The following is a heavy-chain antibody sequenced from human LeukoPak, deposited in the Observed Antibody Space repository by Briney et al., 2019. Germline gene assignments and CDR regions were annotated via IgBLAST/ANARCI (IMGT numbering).Heavy chain of an antibody. CDR3: ARDSSGWYRDDAFDI. Sequence: GGSLRLSCAASGFTFSNAWMSWVRQAPGKGLEWVANIKQDGSEKYYVDSVKGRFTISRDNAKNSLYLQMNSLRAEDTAVYYCARDSSGWYRDDAFDIWGQGTMVTVSS. V-gene: IGHV3-7*01. J-gene: IGHJ3*02. CDR2: IKQDGSEK. D-gene: IGHD6-19*01. CDR1: GFTFSNAW.